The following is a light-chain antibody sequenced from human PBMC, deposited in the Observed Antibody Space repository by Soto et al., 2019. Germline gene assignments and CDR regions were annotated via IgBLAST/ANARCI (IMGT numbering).Light chain of an antibody. CDR1: QSVSSN. V-gene: IGKV3-15*01. J-gene: IGKJ3*01. Sequence: EIVMTQSPAPLSVSPGERATLSCRASQSVSSNLAWYQQKPGQAPRLLIYGASTRATGIPARFSGSGSGTEFTLTISSLQSEDFAVYYWQQYNNWPITFGPGTKVDIK. CDR3: QQYNNWPIT. CDR2: GAS.